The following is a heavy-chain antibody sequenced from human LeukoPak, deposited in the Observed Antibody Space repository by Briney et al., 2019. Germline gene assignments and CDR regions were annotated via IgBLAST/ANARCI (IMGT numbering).Heavy chain of an antibody. CDR3: ASGYCSGGSCGTYFDY. V-gene: IGHV1-46*01. Sequence: ASVKVSCMASGYTFTSYYMHWVRQAPGQGLEWMGIINPSGGSTSYAQKFQGRVTMTRDTFTSTVYMELSSLRSEDTAVYYCASGYCSGGSCGTYFDYWGQGTLVTVSS. CDR2: INPSGGST. J-gene: IGHJ4*02. CDR1: GYTFTSYY. D-gene: IGHD2-15*01.